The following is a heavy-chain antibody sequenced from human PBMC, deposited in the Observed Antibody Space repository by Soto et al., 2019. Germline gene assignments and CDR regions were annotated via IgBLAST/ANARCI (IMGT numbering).Heavy chain of an antibody. CDR2: IYYSGST. D-gene: IGHD6-19*01. CDR1: GGSISSSSYY. CDR3: ARGSSGWYISWFDP. J-gene: IGHJ5*02. V-gene: IGHV4-39*01. Sequence: SETLSLTCTVSGGSISSSSYYWVWIRQPPGKGLEWIGSIYYSGSTYYNPSLKSRVTISVDTSKNQFSLKLSSVTAADTAVYYCARGSSGWYISWFDPWGQGTLVTVSS.